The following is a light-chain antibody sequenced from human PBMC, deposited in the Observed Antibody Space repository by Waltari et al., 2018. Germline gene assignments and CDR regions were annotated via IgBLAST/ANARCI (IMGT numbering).Light chain of an antibody. V-gene: IGLV3-21*02. J-gene: IGLJ2*01. CDR1: DIADYS. CDR2: DDS. Sequence: SYVVTQPPSVSVAPGQTATITCGDDDIADYSVHWYKQRPGRAPVLVVRDDSDRPPGIPERISGSTSANTATLTITGVEAGDEADYYCQVWDARLDHLFGGGTKLTVL. CDR3: QVWDARLDHL.